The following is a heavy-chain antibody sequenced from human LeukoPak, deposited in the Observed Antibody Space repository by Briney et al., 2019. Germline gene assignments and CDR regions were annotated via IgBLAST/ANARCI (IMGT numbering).Heavy chain of an antibody. CDR1: GGSISPDY. J-gene: IGHJ3*02. V-gene: IGHV4-59*12. Sequence: SETLSLTCTVSGGSISPDYWSWIRQPPGKGLEWIGYIYHSGSTYYNPSLKSRVTISVDRSKNQFSLKLSSVTAADTAVYYCARGDYAVGAFDIWGQGTMVTVSS. CDR3: ARGDYAVGAFDI. CDR2: IYHSGST. D-gene: IGHD4/OR15-4a*01.